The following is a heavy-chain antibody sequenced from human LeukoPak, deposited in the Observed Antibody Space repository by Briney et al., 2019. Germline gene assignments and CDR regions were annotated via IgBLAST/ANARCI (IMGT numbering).Heavy chain of an antibody. J-gene: IGHJ4*02. Sequence: PGGSLGLSCVASGFPFSSYRITWVRQAPGKGLEWVANIKQDGSKKSYVDSVKGRFTISRDNAKNSLYLQMNSLRAEDTAIYYCTRVGYIDEGIDYWGQGTLVTVSS. CDR3: TRVGYIDEGIDY. V-gene: IGHV3-7*04. D-gene: IGHD5-24*01. CDR1: GFPFSSYR. CDR2: IKQDGSKK.